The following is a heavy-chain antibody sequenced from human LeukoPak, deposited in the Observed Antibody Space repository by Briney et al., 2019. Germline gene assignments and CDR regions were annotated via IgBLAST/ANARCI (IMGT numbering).Heavy chain of an antibody. CDR2: MNPNSGNT. J-gene: IGHJ4*02. D-gene: IGHD2-21*01. Sequence: GASVKVSCKASGYTFTTYDINWVRQATGQGLEWMAWMNPNSGNTGCAQKFQGRVTMTRNTSISTAYMELSSLRSEDTAVYYCAGVAGNCGGDCYRLVYWGQGTLVTVAS. CDR1: GYTFTTYD. CDR3: AGVAGNCGGDCYRLVY. V-gene: IGHV1-8*01.